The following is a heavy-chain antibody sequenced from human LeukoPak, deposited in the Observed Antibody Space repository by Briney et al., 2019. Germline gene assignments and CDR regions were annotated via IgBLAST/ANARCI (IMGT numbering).Heavy chain of an antibody. CDR2: INHSGST. V-gene: IGHV4-34*01. Sequence: SETLSLTCTVSDGSISGYYWSWIRQPPGKGLEWIGEINHSGSTNYNPSLKSRVTISVDTSKNQFSLKLSSVTAADTAVYYCARGRRGGPLDYWGQGTLVTVSS. J-gene: IGHJ4*02. CDR3: ARGRRGGPLDY. CDR1: DGSISGYY.